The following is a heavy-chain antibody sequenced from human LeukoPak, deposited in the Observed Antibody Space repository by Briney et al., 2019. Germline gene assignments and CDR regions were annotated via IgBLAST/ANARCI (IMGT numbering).Heavy chain of an antibody. V-gene: IGHV1-2*02. CDR3: ARERIVSSSSSPSDAFDI. CDR2: INPNSGGT. J-gene: IGHJ3*02. D-gene: IGHD6-13*01. CDR1: GYTFTGYY. Sequence: ASVKVSCKASGYTFTGYYMHWVRQAPGQGLEWMGWINPNSGGTNYAQNFQGRVTVTRDTSINTAYMELSRLRSDDTAVYYCARERIVSSSSSPSDAFDIWGQGTMVTVSS.